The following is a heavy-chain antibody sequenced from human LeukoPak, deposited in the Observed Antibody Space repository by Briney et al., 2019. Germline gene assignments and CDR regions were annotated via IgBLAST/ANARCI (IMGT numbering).Heavy chain of an antibody. Sequence: PGRSLRLSCAASGFTFSSYSMNWVRQAPGKGLEWVSSISSSSSYIYYADSVKGRFTISRDNAKNSLYLQMNSLRAEDTAVYYCARDQGSYGSGSYLDYWGQGTLVTVSS. CDR3: ARDQGSYGSGSYLDY. D-gene: IGHD3-10*01. CDR1: GFTFSSYS. CDR2: ISSSSSYI. J-gene: IGHJ4*02. V-gene: IGHV3-21*01.